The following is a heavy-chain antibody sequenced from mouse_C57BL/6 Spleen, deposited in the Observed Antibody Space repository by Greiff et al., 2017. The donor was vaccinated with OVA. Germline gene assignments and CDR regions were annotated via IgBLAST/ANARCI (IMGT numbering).Heavy chain of an antibody. V-gene: IGHV1-55*01. CDR1: GYTFTSYW. D-gene: IGHD1-1*01. J-gene: IGHJ2*01. CDR3: AREGITTGDFDY. CDR2: IYPGSGST. Sequence: QVQLQQSGAELVKPGASVKMSCKASGYTFTSYWITWVKQRPGQGLEWIGDIYPGSGSTNYNEKFKSKATLTVDTSSSTAYMQHSSLTSEDSAVYYCAREGITTGDFDYWGQGTTLTVSS.